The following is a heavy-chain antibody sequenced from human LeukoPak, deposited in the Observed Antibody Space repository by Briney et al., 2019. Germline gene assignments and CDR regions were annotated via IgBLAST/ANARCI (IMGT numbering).Heavy chain of an antibody. D-gene: IGHD1-26*01. CDR2: INPSGGST. CDR3: ARDLLSSSGSYRVSVYFDY. V-gene: IGHV1-46*03. CDR1: GYTFTSYY. J-gene: IGHJ4*02. Sequence: ASVKVSCKASGYTFTSYYMQWVRQAPGQGLEWMEIINPSGGSTSYAQKFQGRVTMTRDTSTSTVYMELSSLRSEDTAGYYCARDLLSSSGSYRVSVYFDYWGQGTLVTVSS.